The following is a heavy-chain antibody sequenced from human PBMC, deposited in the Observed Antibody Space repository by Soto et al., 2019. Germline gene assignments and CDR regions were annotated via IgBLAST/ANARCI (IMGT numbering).Heavy chain of an antibody. J-gene: IGHJ6*02. Sequence: GASVKVSCKPSGYRFTAYAIHWVRQAPGQRLEWTGWINTGNGNTKYSQKFQDRFTMTRDTSAGTAYMELSSLKSEDTAVYYCDRGAFTSSTHHYHYYGIDVWGQGTTVTVSS. V-gene: IGHV1-3*04. D-gene: IGHD3-10*01. CDR3: DRGAFTSSTHHYHYYGIDV. CDR1: GYRFTAYA. CDR2: INTGNGNT.